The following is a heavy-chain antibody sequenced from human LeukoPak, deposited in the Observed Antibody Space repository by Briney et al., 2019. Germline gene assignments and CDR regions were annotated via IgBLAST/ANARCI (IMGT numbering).Heavy chain of an antibody. CDR2: ISGSGGST. V-gene: IGHV3-23*01. D-gene: IGHD1-26*01. J-gene: IGHJ4*02. Sequence: PGGSLRLSCAASGFTFSSYAMSWVRQAPGKGLEWVSAISGSGGSTYYANSVKGWFTISRDHSKNTLYLQMNSLRAEDTAVYYCANDLVGATMADYWGQGTLVTVSS. CDR3: ANDLVGATMADY. CDR1: GFTFSSYA.